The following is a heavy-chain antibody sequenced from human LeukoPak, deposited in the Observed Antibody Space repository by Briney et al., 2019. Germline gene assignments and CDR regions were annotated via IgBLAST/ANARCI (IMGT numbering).Heavy chain of an antibody. J-gene: IGHJ4*02. CDR2: IYHSGRST. D-gene: IGHD3-22*01. Sequence: SETLSLTCTVSGYSISSGYYWGWIRQPPGKGLEWIGSIYHSGRSTYYNPSLKSRVTISVDTSKNQFSLKLSSVTAADTAVYYCARDLKDHYYDNPRGPHEIDYWGQGTLVTVSS. CDR3: ARDLKDHYYDNPRGPHEIDY. CDR1: GYSISSGYY. V-gene: IGHV4-38-2*02.